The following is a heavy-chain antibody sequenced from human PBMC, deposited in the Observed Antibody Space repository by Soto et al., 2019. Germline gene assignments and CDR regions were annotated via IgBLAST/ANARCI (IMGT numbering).Heavy chain of an antibody. V-gene: IGHV3-7*01. CDR2: IKQDGGEK. CDR3: TRVSSWVNTLDY. D-gene: IGHD1-26*01. Sequence: EAQVVESGGGLVQPGGSLRLSCTSSGFTFSAYWMNWVRQAPGKGLEWVANIKQDGGEKYYVDSVKGRFTISRDNAKDSRYLQMNSLRAEDTAVYYCTRVSSWVNTLDYWGQGTLVTVSS. J-gene: IGHJ4*02. CDR1: GFTFSAYW.